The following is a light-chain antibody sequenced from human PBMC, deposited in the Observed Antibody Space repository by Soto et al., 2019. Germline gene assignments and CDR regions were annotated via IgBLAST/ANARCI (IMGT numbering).Light chain of an antibody. J-gene: IGKJ4*01. CDR2: GAS. CDR3: QQYGSLLT. Sequence: EIVLTQSPGTLSSSPGERATLSCRASQSVSSSYLAWYQQKPGQAPRLLIYGASGRATGIPDRFSGSGSGTDFILTISRLEPEDFAVYYCQQYGSLLTFGGGTKVEIK. V-gene: IGKV3-20*01. CDR1: QSVSSSY.